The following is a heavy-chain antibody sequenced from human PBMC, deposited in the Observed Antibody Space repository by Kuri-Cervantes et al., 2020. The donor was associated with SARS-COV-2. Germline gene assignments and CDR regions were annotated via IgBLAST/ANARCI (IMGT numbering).Heavy chain of an antibody. CDR1: GGTFSSYA. CDR2: IIPIFGTA. D-gene: IGHD3-9*01. V-gene: IGHV1-69*05. CDR3: ARDTAIGHYDILTGYYNANYYNYMDV. J-gene: IGHJ6*03. Sequence: SVNVSCKASGGTFSSYAISWVRQAPGQGLEWMGGIIPIFGTANYAQKFQGRVTMTRDTSTSTVYMELSSLSSEDTAVYYCARDTAIGHYDILTGYYNANYYNYMDVWGKGTTVTVSS.